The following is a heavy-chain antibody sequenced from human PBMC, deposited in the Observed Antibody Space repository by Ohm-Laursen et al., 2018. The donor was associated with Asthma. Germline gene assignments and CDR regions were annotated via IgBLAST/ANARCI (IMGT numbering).Heavy chain of an antibody. CDR1: GFSFRDYG. J-gene: IGHJ4*02. CDR3: ATGGVGALS. CDR2: ISNDGRDQ. D-gene: IGHD1-26*01. V-gene: IGHV3-30*03. Sequence: SLRLSCAASGFSFRDYGMYWVRQAPGKGLEWVALISNDGRDQYYADSVKGRFTISRDNSKNTLYLQMNSLRAEDTAVYYCATGGVGALSWGQGTLVTVSS.